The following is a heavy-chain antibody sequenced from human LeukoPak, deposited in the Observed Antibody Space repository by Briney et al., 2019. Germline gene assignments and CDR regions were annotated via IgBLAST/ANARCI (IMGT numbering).Heavy chain of an antibody. CDR2: IYYSGST. Sequence: PSETLSLTCTVSGGSISSSSYYWGWIRQPPGKGLEWIGSIYYSGSTYYNPSLKSRVTISVDTSKNQFSLKLSSVTAADTAVYYCASTIVLMVYAPGGFDPWGQGTLVTVSS. CDR1: GGSISSSSYY. V-gene: IGHV4-39*01. CDR3: ASTIVLMVYAPGGFDP. J-gene: IGHJ5*02. D-gene: IGHD2-8*01.